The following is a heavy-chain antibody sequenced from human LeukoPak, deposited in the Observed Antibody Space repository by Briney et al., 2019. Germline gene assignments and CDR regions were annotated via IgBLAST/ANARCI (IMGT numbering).Heavy chain of an antibody. CDR1: GGSFSGYY. V-gene: IGHV4-34*01. J-gene: IGHJ6*03. CDR3: ARHLGSGSYPSLYYYYYMDV. D-gene: IGHD3-10*01. Sequence: SETLSLTCAVYGGSFSGYYWSWIRQPPGKGLEWIGEINHSGSTNYNPSLKSRVTISVDTSKNQFSLKLSSVTAADTAVYYCARHLGSGSYPSLYYYYYMDVWGKGTTVTISS. CDR2: INHSGST.